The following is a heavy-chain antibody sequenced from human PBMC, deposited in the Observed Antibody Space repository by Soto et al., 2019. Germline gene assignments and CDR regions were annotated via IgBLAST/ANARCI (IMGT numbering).Heavy chain of an antibody. CDR3: ARDRVVAARVVYYYGMDV. D-gene: IGHD2-15*01. V-gene: IGHV1-8*01. J-gene: IGHJ6*02. CDR1: GYTFTSYD. CDR2: MNPNSGNT. Sequence: ASVKVSCKASGYTFTSYDINWVRQATGQGLEWMGWMNPNSGNTGYAQKFQGRVTMTRNTSISTAYMELSSLRSEDTAVYYCARDRVVAARVVYYYGMDVWGQGTTVTVSS.